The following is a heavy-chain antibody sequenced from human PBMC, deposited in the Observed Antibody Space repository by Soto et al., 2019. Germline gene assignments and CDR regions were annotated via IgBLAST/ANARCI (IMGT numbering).Heavy chain of an antibody. Sequence: GGSLRLSCAASGLTFSSYAMSWVRQAPGKGLEWVSAISGSGGSTYYADSVKGRFTISRDNSKNTLYLQMNSLRAEDTAVYYCAKDIRAVAVLTRDDYWGQGTLVTVSS. J-gene: IGHJ4*02. D-gene: IGHD6-19*01. CDR1: GLTFSSYA. V-gene: IGHV3-23*01. CDR2: ISGSGGST. CDR3: AKDIRAVAVLTRDDY.